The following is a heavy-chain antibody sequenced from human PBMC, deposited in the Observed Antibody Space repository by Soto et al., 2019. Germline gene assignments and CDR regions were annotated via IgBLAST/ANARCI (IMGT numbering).Heavy chain of an antibody. CDR3: ARGGGSGTYNAAYFDF. V-gene: IGHV1-69*06. CDR2: ITPIFSTT. Sequence: QVQLVQSGAEVKKPGSSVKVSCRASGGTFIRDIVTWVRQAPGQGLEWMGGITPIFSTTNYAQKFRGRVTITADKSTNTAYMELSSQTSEDTAVYYWARGGGSGTYNAAYFDFWGQGTLVTVSS. D-gene: IGHD3-10*01. J-gene: IGHJ4*02. CDR1: GGTFIRDI.